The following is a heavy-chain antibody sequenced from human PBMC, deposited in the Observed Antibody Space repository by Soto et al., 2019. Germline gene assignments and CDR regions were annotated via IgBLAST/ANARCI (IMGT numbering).Heavy chain of an antibody. Sequence: LSLTCAASGFTFSSYGMHWVRQAPGKGLEWVAVISYDGSNKYYADSVKGRFTISRDNSKNTLYLQMNSLRAEDMAVYYCAKAGIQWLVLDGYFDYWGQGTLVTVSS. CDR1: GFTFSSYG. CDR3: AKAGIQWLVLDGYFDY. V-gene: IGHV3-30*18. J-gene: IGHJ4*02. D-gene: IGHD6-19*01. CDR2: ISYDGSNK.